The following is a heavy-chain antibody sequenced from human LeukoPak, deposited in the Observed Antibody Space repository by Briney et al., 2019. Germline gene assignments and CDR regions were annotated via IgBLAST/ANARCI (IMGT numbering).Heavy chain of an antibody. J-gene: IGHJ3*02. CDR1: GFTFSNAW. CDR3: AKDPPYYYDSSGYGGGAFDI. D-gene: IGHD3-22*01. V-gene: IGHV3-23*01. CDR2: ISGSTGNT. Sequence: PGGSLRLSCAASGFTFSNAWMSWVRQAPGKGLEWVSAISGSTGNTYYADSVKGRFTISRDNPKNTVYLQMNSLRAEDTAVYYCAKDPPYYYDSSGYGGGAFDIWGQGTMVTVSS.